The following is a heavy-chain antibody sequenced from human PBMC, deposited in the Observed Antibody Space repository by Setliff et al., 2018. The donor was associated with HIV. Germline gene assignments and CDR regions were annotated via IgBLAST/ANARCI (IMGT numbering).Heavy chain of an antibody. CDR3: ARPDSRWYARGRDPLYGMDV. V-gene: IGHV1-3*04. Sequence: ASVKVSCKASGYIFTNYAMQWVRQAPGQGLEWMGWINTGNGSIKYSQKFQGRVTISRDTFASTAYMYLSSLRSEDTAVYYCARPDSRWYARGRDPLYGMDVWGQGTTVTVS. CDR2: INTGNGSI. CDR1: GYIFTNYA. D-gene: IGHD6-13*01. J-gene: IGHJ6*02.